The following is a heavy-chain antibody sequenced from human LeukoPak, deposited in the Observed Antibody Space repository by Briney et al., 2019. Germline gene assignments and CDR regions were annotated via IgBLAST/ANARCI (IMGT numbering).Heavy chain of an antibody. CDR3: ARGHGYSYGPFDY. CDR1: GGSISSYY. CDR2: IYYSGST. J-gene: IGHJ4*02. Sequence: SETLSLTCTVSGGSISSYYWGWIRQPPGKGLEWIGSIYYSGSTYYNPSLKSRVTISVDTSKNQFSLKLSSVTAADTAVYYCARGHGYSYGPFDYWGQGTLVTVSS. V-gene: IGHV4-39*07. D-gene: IGHD5-18*01.